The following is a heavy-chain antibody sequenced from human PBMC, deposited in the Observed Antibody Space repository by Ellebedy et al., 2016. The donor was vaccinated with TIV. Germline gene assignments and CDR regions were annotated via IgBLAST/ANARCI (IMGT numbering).Heavy chain of an antibody. D-gene: IGHD2-8*01. Sequence: SETLSLXCAVYGGSFSGYYWTWIRQPPGKGLEWIGEINQSGSSNNNPSLKNRVTISADTSKNQFSLKLRSLTAADTAIYYCVRGTMALQPLKYFDSWGQGPLVTVSS. CDR3: VRGTMALQPLKYFDS. J-gene: IGHJ4*02. V-gene: IGHV4-34*01. CDR1: GGSFSGYY. CDR2: INQSGSS.